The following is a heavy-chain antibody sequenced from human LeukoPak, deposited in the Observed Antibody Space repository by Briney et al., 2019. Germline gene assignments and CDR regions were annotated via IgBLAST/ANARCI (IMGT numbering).Heavy chain of an antibody. V-gene: IGHV4-30-4*01. CDR2: IFYSGST. CDR3: ARDSGSNKY. J-gene: IGHJ4*02. Sequence: SETLSLTCTVSGGSVISADHYWSWIRQPPGKGLEWIGYIFYSGSTYYNPSLRSRLTISVDTSKNQFSLKLISVTAADTAVYYCARDSGSNKYWGQGTLVTVSS. D-gene: IGHD3-10*01. CDR1: GGSVISADHY.